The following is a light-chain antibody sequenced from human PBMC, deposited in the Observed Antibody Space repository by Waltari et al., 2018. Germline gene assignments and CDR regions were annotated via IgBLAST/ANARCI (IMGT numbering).Light chain of an antibody. CDR3: QQYNSYSLLS. Sequence: DIQLTKSPSTLSASVGVRVIFSCRASQSISKWLAWYQQKPGKAPKLLIYKASTLASGVPSRFSGSGSGTEFTLTISSLQPEDFATYYCQQYNSYSLLSFGGGTKVEIK. CDR1: QSISKW. CDR2: KAS. V-gene: IGKV1-5*03. J-gene: IGKJ4*01.